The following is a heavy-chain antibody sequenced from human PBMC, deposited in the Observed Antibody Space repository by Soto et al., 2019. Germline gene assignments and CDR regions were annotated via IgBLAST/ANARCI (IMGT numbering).Heavy chain of an antibody. J-gene: IGHJ6*02. V-gene: IGHV3-7*05. Sequence: EEEVAQSGGGLVQPGGSLRLFCGASGFSFDQHWMSWVRQPPGKGLEWVANRKYDGSEKNFVDSVKGRFTISRDSATNSLYLQMNNLRVEDTAVYYCARGHYGMDVWGQGTSVTVSS. CDR1: GFSFDQHW. CDR2: RKYDGSEK. CDR3: ARGHYGMDV.